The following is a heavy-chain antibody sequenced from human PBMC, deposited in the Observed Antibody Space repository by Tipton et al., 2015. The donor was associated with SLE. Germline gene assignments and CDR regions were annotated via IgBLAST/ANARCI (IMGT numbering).Heavy chain of an antibody. Sequence: TLSLTCTVSGGSISSYYWSWIRQPPGKGLEWIGYIYYSGSTNYNPSLKSRVTISVDTSKNQFSLKLSSMTAADTAVYYCAREDTARAFDIWGQGTMVTVSS. J-gene: IGHJ3*02. CDR2: IYYSGST. V-gene: IGHV4-59*01. CDR3: AREDTARAFDI. D-gene: IGHD5-18*01. CDR1: GGSISSYY.